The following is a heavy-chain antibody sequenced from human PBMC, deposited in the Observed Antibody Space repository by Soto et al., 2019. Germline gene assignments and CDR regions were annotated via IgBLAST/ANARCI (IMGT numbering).Heavy chain of an antibody. CDR2: IYHKGGT. J-gene: IGHJ4*02. Sequence: PSETLSLTCDVSGGFINNSHWWSCVRQPPRKGLKWIGEIYHKGGTIYTPSLKSQIPISMDKSKTQFPLNMSSLTPSYRAMYYCGRLKSMDEDFWGRGNLATVSS. CDR1: GGFINNSHW. V-gene: IGHV4-4*02. D-gene: IGHD2-2*03. CDR3: GRLKSMDEDF.